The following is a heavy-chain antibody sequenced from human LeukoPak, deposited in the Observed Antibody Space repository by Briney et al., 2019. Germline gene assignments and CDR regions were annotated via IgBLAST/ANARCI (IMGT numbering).Heavy chain of an antibody. D-gene: IGHD3-10*01. CDR2: TYTSGST. CDR3: ARGSGYYGSGSYSLMY. J-gene: IGHJ4*02. CDR1: GGSISSYY. V-gene: IGHV4-4*07. Sequence: SETLSLTCTVSGGSISSYYWSWIRQPAGKGLEWIGRTYTSGSTNYNPSLKSRVTMSVDTSKNQFSLKLSSVTAADTAVYYCARGSGYYGSGSYSLMYWGQGTLVTVSS.